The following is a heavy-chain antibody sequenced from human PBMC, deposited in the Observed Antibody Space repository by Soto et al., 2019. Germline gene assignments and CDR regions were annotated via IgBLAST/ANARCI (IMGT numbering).Heavy chain of an antibody. Sequence: QVQLVQSGAEVKKPGASVKVSCKAPRYSFTGYYMPWVRQAPGQGLEWMGWIDPHSGGTNYVPEFQGRVAMTSDTSMTTVYMELSRLRSDDTAVSYCARGVPAAIRLGWFDPWGQGTLVTVSS. V-gene: IGHV1-2*02. J-gene: IGHJ5*02. CDR3: ARGVPAAIRLGWFDP. CDR2: IDPHSGGT. CDR1: RYSFTGYY. D-gene: IGHD2-2*02.